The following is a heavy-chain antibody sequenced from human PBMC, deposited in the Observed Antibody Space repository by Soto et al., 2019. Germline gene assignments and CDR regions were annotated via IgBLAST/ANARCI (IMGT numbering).Heavy chain of an antibody. J-gene: IGHJ6*02. Sequence: GESLKISCKGSGYSFTSYWISWVRQMPGKGLEWMGRIDPSDSYTNYSPSFQGHVTISADKSISTAYLQWSSLKASDTAMYYCAREEYSSTNYYYYGMDVWGQGTTVTVSS. D-gene: IGHD6-6*01. CDR2: IDPSDSYT. CDR3: AREEYSSTNYYYYGMDV. CDR1: GYSFTSYW. V-gene: IGHV5-10-1*01.